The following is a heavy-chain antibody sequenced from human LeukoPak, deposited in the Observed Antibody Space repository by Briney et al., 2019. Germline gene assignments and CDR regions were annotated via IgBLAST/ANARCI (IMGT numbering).Heavy chain of an antibody. V-gene: IGHV3-23*01. CDR1: GFTFSSYA. CDR3: AKDHGLIVVATPGY. CDR2: ISGSGGST. J-gene: IGHJ4*02. Sequence: GGSLRLSRAASGFTFSSYAMSWVRQAPGKGLEWVSAISGSGGSTYYADSVKGRFTISRDNSKNTLYLQMNSLRAEDTAVYYCAKDHGLIVVATPGYWGQGTLVTVSS. D-gene: IGHD3-22*01.